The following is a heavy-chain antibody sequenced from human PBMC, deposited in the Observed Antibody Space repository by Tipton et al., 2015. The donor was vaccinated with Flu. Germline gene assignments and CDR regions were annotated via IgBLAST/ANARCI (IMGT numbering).Heavy chain of an antibody. CDR2: ISSSSSTI. CDR3: ARDHPPSITVLGEITDYFGMAV. V-gene: IGHV3-11*01. CDR1: GDSIASDYY. J-gene: IGHJ6*02. D-gene: IGHD3-3*01. Sequence: LSLTCSVSGDSIASDYYMSWIRQLPGKGLEWVSHISSSSSTINYADSVKGRFTISRDNAKNSLYLQMNSLRAEDTAVYYCARDHPPSITVLGEITDYFGMAVWGQGTTVTVSS.